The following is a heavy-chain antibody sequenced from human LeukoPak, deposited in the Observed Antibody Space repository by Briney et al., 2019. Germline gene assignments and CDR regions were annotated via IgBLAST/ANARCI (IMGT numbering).Heavy chain of an antibody. CDR1: GFTFSSYA. CDR3: ARGNYDFWSAFHCYYYYYMDV. D-gene: IGHD3-3*01. CDR2: ISYDGSNK. J-gene: IGHJ6*03. Sequence: GGSLRLSCAASGFTFSSYAMHWVRQAPGKGLEWVAVISYDGSNKYYADSVKGRFTISRDNSKNTLYLQMNSLRAEDTAVYYCARGNYDFWSAFHCYYYYYMDVWGKGTTVTISS. V-gene: IGHV3-30*04.